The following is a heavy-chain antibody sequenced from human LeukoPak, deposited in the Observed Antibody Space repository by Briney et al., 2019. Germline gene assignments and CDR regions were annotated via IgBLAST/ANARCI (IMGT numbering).Heavy chain of an antibody. CDR1: GFTFSSYA. CDR3: ARGGGNRDGYNR. D-gene: IGHD5-24*01. V-gene: IGHV3-30-3*01. CDR2: ISYDGSNK. J-gene: IGHJ4*02. Sequence: GRSLRLSCAASGFTFSSYAMHWVRQAPGKGLEWVAVISYDGSNKYYADSVKGRFTISRDSSKNTLYLQMNSLRAEDTAVYYCARGGGNRDGYNRWGQGTLVTVSS.